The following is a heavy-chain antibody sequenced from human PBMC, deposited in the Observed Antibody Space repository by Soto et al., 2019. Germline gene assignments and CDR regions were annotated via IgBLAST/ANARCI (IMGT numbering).Heavy chain of an antibody. Sequence: PSETLSLTCTVSGGSISSGGYYWSWIRQHPGKGLEWIGYIYYSGSTYYNPSLKSRVTISVDRSKNQFSLKLSSVTAADTAVYYCARGSFMYYYDSSGYLDYWGQGTLVTVSS. V-gene: IGHV4-31*03. CDR1: GGSISSGGYY. D-gene: IGHD3-22*01. CDR2: IYYSGST. J-gene: IGHJ4*02. CDR3: ARGSFMYYYDSSGYLDY.